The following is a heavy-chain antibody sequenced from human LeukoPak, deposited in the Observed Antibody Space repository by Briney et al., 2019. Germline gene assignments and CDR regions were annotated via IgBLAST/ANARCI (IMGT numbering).Heavy chain of an antibody. Sequence: GGSLRLSCAASGFTFSTYWMHWVRQAPGKGLVWVSRINPDGTTTSYADSVKGRFTVSRDNAKNSLYLQMNSLRAEDTAVYYCAGWQWFGYLFPYWGQGTLVTVSS. CDR2: INPDGTTT. CDR1: GFTFSTYW. CDR3: AGWQWFGYLFPY. J-gene: IGHJ4*02. V-gene: IGHV3-74*01. D-gene: IGHD3-10*01.